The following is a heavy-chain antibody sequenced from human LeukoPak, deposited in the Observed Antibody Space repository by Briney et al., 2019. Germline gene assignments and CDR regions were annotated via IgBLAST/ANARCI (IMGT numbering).Heavy chain of an antibody. CDR3: ARDVYYSGLDV. V-gene: IGHV3-21*04. Sequence: PGGSLRLSCAAWGFTYSPYSKKGARQGPGKGLEWVSFIGSSISYISYADSVKGRFTISRDNAKNSLYLQMNSLRAEDTALYCCARDVYYSGLDVWGQGTTVTVSS. CDR2: IGSSISYI. J-gene: IGHJ6*02. CDR1: GFTYSPYS.